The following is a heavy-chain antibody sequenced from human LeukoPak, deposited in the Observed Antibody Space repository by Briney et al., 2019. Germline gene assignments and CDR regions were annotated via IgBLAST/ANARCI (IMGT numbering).Heavy chain of an antibody. Sequence: PGGSLRLSCAASGFTFSSYWMSWVRQALGKGLEWVANIKQDGSEKYYVDSVKGRFTISRDNAKNSLYLQMNSLRAEDTAVYYCARDPTPSFWSGYYGNYYYYGMDVWGQGTTVTVSS. CDR2: IKQDGSEK. CDR1: GFTFSSYW. V-gene: IGHV3-7*01. D-gene: IGHD3-3*01. CDR3: ARDPTPSFWSGYYGNYYYYGMDV. J-gene: IGHJ6*02.